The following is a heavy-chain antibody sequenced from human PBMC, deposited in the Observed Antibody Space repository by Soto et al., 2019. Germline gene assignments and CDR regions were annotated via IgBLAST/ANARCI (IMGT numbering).Heavy chain of an antibody. D-gene: IGHD3-22*01. CDR1: GFTFSSYA. V-gene: IGHV3-30-3*01. CDR2: ISYDGSNK. CDR3: ARGHNYYDSSGPPH. Sequence: QVQLVESGGGVVQPGRSLRLSCAASGFTFSSYAMHWVRQAPGKGLEWVAVISYDGSNKYYADSVKGRFTIYRDNSKNKLYLQMNSLRAEDTAVYYCARGHNYYDSSGPPHWGQGTLVTVSS. J-gene: IGHJ1*01.